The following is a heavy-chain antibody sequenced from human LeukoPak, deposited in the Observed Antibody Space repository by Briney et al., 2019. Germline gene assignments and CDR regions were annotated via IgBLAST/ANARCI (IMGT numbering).Heavy chain of an antibody. D-gene: IGHD3-10*01. J-gene: IGHJ4*02. CDR3: ARDAGPPIITPPRYFDY. CDR1: GYTFTSYG. Sequence: ASVTVSCKAYGYTFTSYGISWVRQAPGQGLEWMGWISAYNGNTNYAQKRQRRVTMTTDTHTSTAYMELRSLRSDDTAVYYCARDAGPPIITPPRYFDYWGQGTLVTVSS. CDR2: ISAYNGNT. V-gene: IGHV1-18*01.